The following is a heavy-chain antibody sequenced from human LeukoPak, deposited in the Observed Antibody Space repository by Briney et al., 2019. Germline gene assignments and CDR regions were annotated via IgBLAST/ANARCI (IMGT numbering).Heavy chain of an antibody. D-gene: IGHD3-10*01. CDR1: GFTFSSYS. Sequence: GGSLRLSCAASGFTFSSYSMNWVRQAPGKGLEWVSSISSSSSYIYYADSVKGRFTISRDNAKNSLYLQMNSLRAEDTAVYYCARTGSGNYAINSYYGMDVWGQGTTVTVSS. V-gene: IGHV3-21*01. CDR2: ISSSSSYI. J-gene: IGHJ6*02. CDR3: ARTGSGNYAINSYYGMDV.